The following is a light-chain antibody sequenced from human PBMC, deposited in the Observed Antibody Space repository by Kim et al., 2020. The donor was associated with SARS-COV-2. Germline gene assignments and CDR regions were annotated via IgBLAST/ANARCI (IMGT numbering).Light chain of an antibody. J-gene: IGKJ2*01. CDR1: QSLVDSNGNTY. V-gene: IGKV2-30*01. CDR3: MKHTHWPGT. CDR2: KVS. Sequence: DVVMTQSPLSLPVSLGQPASISCRSSQSLVDSNGNTYLSWFQQRPGQSPRRLIYKVSNRDSGVPDRFSGSGSGTDFTLKISRVEAEDVGVYYCMKHTHWPGTFGPGTKLEI.